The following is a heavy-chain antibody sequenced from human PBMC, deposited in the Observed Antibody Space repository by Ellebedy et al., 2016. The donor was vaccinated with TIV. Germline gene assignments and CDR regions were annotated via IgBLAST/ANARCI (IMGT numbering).Heavy chain of an antibody. CDR2: IRSETYGGTP. CDR3: SRRSRGAVAGAGGRFYDY. V-gene: IGHV3-49*04. CDR1: GFTFGDYA. D-gene: IGHD6-19*01. Sequence: GESLKISCTTSGFTFGDYAVNWVRQAPGKGLEWLAFIRSETYGGTPEYAASVKGRFTISKDDSKSTAYLQMNSLKAEDTAVYYCSRRSRGAVAGAGGRFYDYWGQGTLVTVSS. J-gene: IGHJ4*02.